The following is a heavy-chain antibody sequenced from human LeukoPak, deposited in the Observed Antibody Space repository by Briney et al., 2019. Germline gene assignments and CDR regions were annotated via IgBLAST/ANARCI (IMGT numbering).Heavy chain of an antibody. V-gene: IGHV1-18*01. J-gene: IGHJ4*02. D-gene: IGHD2-15*01. Sequence: ASVKVSCKASGYTFTSYGISWVRQAPGQGLEWMGWISAYNGNTNYAQKLQGRVTMTTDTSTSTAYMELRSLRSDDTAVYYCAALLGCSGGSWSIDYWGQGTLVTVSS. CDR2: ISAYNGNT. CDR3: AALLGCSGGSWSIDY. CDR1: GYTFTSYG.